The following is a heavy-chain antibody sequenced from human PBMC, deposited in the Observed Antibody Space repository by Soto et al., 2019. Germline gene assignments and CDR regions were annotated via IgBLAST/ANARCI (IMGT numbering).Heavy chain of an antibody. CDR2: IYWNDDK. CDR3: AHRGYYDSSGYYLVDY. CDR1: GFSLSTSGVG. J-gene: IGHJ4*02. D-gene: IGHD3-22*01. Sequence: SGPTLVNPXQTLTLTCTFSGFSLSTSGVGVGWIRQPPGKALEWLALIYWNDDKRYSPSLKSRLTITKDTSKNQVVLTMTNMDPVDTATYYCAHRGYYDSSGYYLVDYWGQGTLVTVSS. V-gene: IGHV2-5*01.